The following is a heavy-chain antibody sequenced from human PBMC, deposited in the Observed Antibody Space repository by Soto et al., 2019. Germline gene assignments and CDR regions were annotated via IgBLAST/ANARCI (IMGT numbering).Heavy chain of an antibody. D-gene: IGHD6-19*01. V-gene: IGHV4-59*08. CDR1: GGSISSYY. CDR2: IYYSGPT. CDR3: AGRYGSSFDY. J-gene: IGHJ4*02. Sequence: QVQLQESGAGLLKPSETLSLTCTVSGGSISSYYWSWIRQPPGKGLEWIGYIYYSGPTNYNPSLKSRVTKSVDTTKNQFSLKLSSVTAAETAVYYCAGRYGSSFDYWGQGTLVTVSS.